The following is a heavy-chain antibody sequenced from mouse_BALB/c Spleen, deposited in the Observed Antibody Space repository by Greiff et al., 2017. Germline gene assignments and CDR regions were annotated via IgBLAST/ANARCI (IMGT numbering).Heavy chain of an antibody. CDR2: ISSGGSYT. D-gene: IGHD2-1*01. Sequence: EVNVVESGGDLVKPGGSLKLSCAASGFTFSSYGMSWVRQTPDKRLEWVATISSGGSYTYYPDSVKGRFTISRDNAKNTLYLQMSSLKSEDTAMCYCARQTYGNPYAMDYWGQGTSVTVSS. CDR3: ARQTYGNPYAMDY. V-gene: IGHV5-6*01. J-gene: IGHJ4*01. CDR1: GFTFSSYG.